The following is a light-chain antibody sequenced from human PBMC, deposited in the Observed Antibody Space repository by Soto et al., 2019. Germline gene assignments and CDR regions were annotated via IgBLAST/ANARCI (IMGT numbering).Light chain of an antibody. Sequence: DVVMTQSPLSLPVTLGQPASISCRSSRSLVYSDGNTSWKWFQQRPGQSPRRLSLEVSDRDSGVPDRFCGSASDSVFKLKISRVGAEDVGVYCCMQGTYWPHTFGQGTKVETK. CDR1: RSLVYSDGNTS. CDR3: MQGTYWPHT. J-gene: IGKJ1*01. V-gene: IGKV2-30*01. CDR2: EVS.